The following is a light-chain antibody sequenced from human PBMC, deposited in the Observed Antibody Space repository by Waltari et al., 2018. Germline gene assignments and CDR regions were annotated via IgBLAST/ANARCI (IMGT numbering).Light chain of an antibody. CDR1: RSDIGGHIL. Sequence: QSALTQPASVSGSPGQSIAIPCTGTRSDIGGHILFSWYQQHPGQAPKIIIYNVHNRPSGVSDRFSGSKSGNTASLTISGLQAEDEADYYCGSYRSGSTLVFGGGTRLTVL. CDR2: NVH. CDR3: GSYRSGSTLV. V-gene: IGLV2-14*03. J-gene: IGLJ2*01.